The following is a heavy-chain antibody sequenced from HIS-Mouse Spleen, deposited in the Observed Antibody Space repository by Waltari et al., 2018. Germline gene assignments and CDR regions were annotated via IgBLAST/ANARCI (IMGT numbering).Heavy chain of an antibody. CDR2: IYSRGSP. Sequence: QLQLQESGPGLVKPSETLSLTCTVSRGSISSSSYYWCWIRQPPVKGLEWIWSIYSRGSPYNAPSLKDGVAIAEDTSKNQSALKLSSVTAADTALYYCAREIPYSSSWYDWYFDLWGRGTLVTVSS. CDR1: RGSISSSSYY. V-gene: IGHV4-39*07. D-gene: IGHD6-13*01. CDR3: AREIPYSSSWYDWYFDL. J-gene: IGHJ2*01.